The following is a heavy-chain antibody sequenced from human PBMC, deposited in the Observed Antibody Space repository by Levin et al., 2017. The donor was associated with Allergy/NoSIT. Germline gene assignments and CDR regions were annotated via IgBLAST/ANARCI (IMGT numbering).Heavy chain of an antibody. CDR1: GFTFSTYI. CDR3: ARGRYSGSSGSYYRDFDS. Sequence: GGSLRLSCAASGFTFSTYIMNWVRQVPGRGLEWVSAISSSNTSTYYADSVKGRFTISRDNAENSLYLQMNSLRADDTAVYYCARGRYSGSSGSYYRDFDSWGQGTLVTVSS. J-gene: IGHJ4*02. V-gene: IGHV3-21*01. CDR2: ISSSNTST. D-gene: IGHD3-22*01.